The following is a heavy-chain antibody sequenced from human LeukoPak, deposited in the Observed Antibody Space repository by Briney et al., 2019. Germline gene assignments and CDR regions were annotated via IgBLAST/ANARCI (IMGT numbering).Heavy chain of an antibody. CDR1: VGSTSSGNW. D-gene: IGHD1-1*01. V-gene: IGHV4-4*02. J-gene: IGHJ6*02. Sequence: SGTLSLTCAVSVGSTSSGNWWSWVRPSPGKGLEWIGEVYHNGTPNYNPSLKRRVTISAETVKNNFSLKLTSVTAADTAVYYCATAPILRGEAGEQYKYGMDVWGQGTTVIVSS. CDR3: ATAPILRGEAGEQYKYGMDV. CDR2: VYHNGTP.